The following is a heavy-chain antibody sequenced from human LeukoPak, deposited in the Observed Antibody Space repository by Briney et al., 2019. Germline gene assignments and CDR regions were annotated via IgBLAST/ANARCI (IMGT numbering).Heavy chain of an antibody. Sequence: GGSLRLSCAASGFTFSSYSMNWVRQAPGKGLEWVSSISSGSTYIYYTDSVEGRFTISRDNAKNSLYLQMNSLRAEDTAVYYCARGWKTSAGNWFDPWGQGTLVTVSS. CDR2: ISSGSTYI. D-gene: IGHD1-1*01. CDR3: ARGWKTSAGNWFDP. J-gene: IGHJ5*02. V-gene: IGHV3-21*01. CDR1: GFTFSSYS.